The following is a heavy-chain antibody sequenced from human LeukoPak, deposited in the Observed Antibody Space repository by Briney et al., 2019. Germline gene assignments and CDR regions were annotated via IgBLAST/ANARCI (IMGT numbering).Heavy chain of an antibody. Sequence: KTSETLSLTCAVSGYLISIGYYWGWIRQPPGKGLEWIGSIYHSGSTQYNPSLKSRVTISVDTSKNQFSLKFNSVTAGDRAVYYCARHQFGDHDVFDIWGQGTMVTVSS. CDR2: IYHSGST. CDR1: GYLISIGYY. V-gene: IGHV4-38-2*01. J-gene: IGHJ3*02. CDR3: ARHQFGDHDVFDI. D-gene: IGHD3-10*01.